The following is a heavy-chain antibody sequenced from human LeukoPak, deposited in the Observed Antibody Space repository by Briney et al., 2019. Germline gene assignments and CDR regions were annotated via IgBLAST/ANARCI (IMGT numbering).Heavy chain of an antibody. D-gene: IGHD3-16*02. CDR1: GGTFSSYG. CDR3: ARDPYDYVWGSYRSPDAFDI. Sequence: GASVKVSCKASGGTFSSYGISWVRQAPGQGLEWMGWISAYNGNTNYAQKLQGRVTMTTDTSTSTAYMELRSLRSDDTAVYYCARDPYDYVWGSYRSPDAFDIWGQGTMVTVSS. J-gene: IGHJ3*02. V-gene: IGHV1-18*01. CDR2: ISAYNGNT.